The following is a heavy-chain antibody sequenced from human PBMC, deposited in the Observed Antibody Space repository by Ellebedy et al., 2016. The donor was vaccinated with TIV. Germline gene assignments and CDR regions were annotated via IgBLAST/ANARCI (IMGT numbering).Heavy chain of an antibody. D-gene: IGHD6-19*01. CDR2: IKQDGSEK. Sequence: GESLKISXAASGFTFSSYWMSWVRQAPGKGLEWVANIKQDGSEKYYVDSVKGRFTISRDNAKNSLYLQMNSLRAEDTAVYYCARVGSGWYYFDYWGQGTLVTVSS. V-gene: IGHV3-7*01. CDR3: ARVGSGWYYFDY. CDR1: GFTFSSYW. J-gene: IGHJ4*02.